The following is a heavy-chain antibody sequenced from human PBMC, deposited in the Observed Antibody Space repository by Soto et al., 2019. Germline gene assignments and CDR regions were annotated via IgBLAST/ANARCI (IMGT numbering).Heavy chain of an antibody. Sequence: ASVKVSCKASGFTFTSSAVQWVRQARGQRLEWIGWIVVGSGNTNYAQKFQERVTITRDMSTSTAYMELSSLRSEDTAVYYCAADQNTPRLAYYYYGMDVWGQGTTVTVSS. V-gene: IGHV1-58*01. CDR3: AADQNTPRLAYYYYGMDV. CDR2: IVVGSGNT. D-gene: IGHD2-2*02. CDR1: GFTFTSSA. J-gene: IGHJ6*02.